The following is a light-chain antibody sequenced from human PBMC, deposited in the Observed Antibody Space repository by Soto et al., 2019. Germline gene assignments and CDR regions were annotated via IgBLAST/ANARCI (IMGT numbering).Light chain of an antibody. CDR3: MLYMAGGLVV. Sequence: QTVVTQEPSFSVSPGGTVTLTCGLTSGSVSTTYYPSWYQQTPGQAPRTLIYSTNIRSSGVPDRFSGSILGNKAALTITGAQADDESDYHCMLYMAGGLVVFGGGTKLTAL. J-gene: IGLJ2*01. CDR1: SGSVSTTYY. CDR2: STN. V-gene: IGLV8-61*01.